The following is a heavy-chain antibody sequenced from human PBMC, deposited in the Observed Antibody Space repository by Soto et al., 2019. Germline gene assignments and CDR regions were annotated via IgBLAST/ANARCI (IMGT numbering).Heavy chain of an antibody. J-gene: IGHJ6*02. CDR3: ARPAATVIFYSGMDV. CDR1: GFTFSEYA. V-gene: IGHV3-30-3*01. CDR2: ISFDGSNE. Sequence: GGSLRLSCAASGFTFSEYAMHWFRQAPTKALAWVAIISFDGSNEHYADSVQGRFTISRDNSENTLYLQMNSLRADDTAVYYCARPAATVIFYSGMDVWGQGTTVTVS. D-gene: IGHD4-17*01.